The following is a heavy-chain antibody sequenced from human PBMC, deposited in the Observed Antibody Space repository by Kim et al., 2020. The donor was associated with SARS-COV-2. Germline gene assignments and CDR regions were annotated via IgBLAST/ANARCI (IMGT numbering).Heavy chain of an antibody. J-gene: IGHJ6*02. V-gene: IGHV3-11*04. D-gene: IGHD5-18*01. CDR3: ARAMGYRYGNYYYGMDV. CDR1: GFSLSDYS. Sequence: GGSLRLSCAASGFSLSDYSMSWIRQAPGKGLEWVSYISSSDTTIYYADSVKGRFTISRDNAKNSLYLQMNSLRAEDTAVYYCARAMGYRYGNYYYGMDVWGQGTTVTVSS. CDR2: ISSSDTTI.